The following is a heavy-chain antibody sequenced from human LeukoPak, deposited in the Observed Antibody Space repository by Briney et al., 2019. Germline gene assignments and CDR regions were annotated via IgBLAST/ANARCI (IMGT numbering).Heavy chain of an antibody. CDR1: GFTFDDYA. Sequence: PGRSLRLSCAASGFTFDDYAMHWVRQAPGKGLEWVSGISWNSGSIGYADSVKGRFTISRDNAKNSLYLQMNSLRAEDTALYYCAKALPGSDAFDIWGQGTMVTVSS. V-gene: IGHV3-9*01. CDR2: ISWNSGSI. D-gene: IGHD3-10*01. J-gene: IGHJ3*02. CDR3: AKALPGSDAFDI.